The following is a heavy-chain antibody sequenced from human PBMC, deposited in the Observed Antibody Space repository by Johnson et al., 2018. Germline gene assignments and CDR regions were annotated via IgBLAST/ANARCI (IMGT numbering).Heavy chain of an antibody. Sequence: VQLVESGGGVVQPGRSLRLSCAASGFTVSSNYMSWVRQAPGKGLEWVSVLYSGGNTYYADSVKGRFTISRDNAKNSLYLQMNSLSAEDPAVYYCARFLLAGGGYYYGMDVWGQGTTVTVSS. V-gene: IGHV3-53*01. D-gene: IGHD2/OR15-2a*01. J-gene: IGHJ6*02. CDR2: LYSGGNT. CDR3: ARFLLAGGGYYYGMDV. CDR1: GFTVSSNY.